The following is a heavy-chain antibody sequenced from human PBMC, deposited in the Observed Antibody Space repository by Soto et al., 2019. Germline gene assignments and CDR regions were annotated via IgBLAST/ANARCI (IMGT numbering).Heavy chain of an antibody. V-gene: IGHV1-46*01. CDR2: INPSGGRT. J-gene: IGHJ4*02. CDR3: ARAGENYGSVTFSPPLRYYFNS. CDR1: GYTFTTHY. Sequence: QVQLVQSGTEVKKPGASVKVSCKASGYTFTTHYMHWVRQAPGQGLEWMGIINPSGGRTTYAPTFQGRVTMTSDTSTNTVYVELTSLRSEDTAIYFCARAGENYGSVTFSPPLRYYFNSWGQGTLVTVSS. D-gene: IGHD3-10*01.